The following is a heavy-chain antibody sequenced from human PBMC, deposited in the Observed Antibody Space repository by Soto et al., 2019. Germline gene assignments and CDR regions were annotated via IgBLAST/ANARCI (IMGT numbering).Heavy chain of an antibody. V-gene: IGHV3-15*01. CDR3: TAMNDRDAFEI. Sequence: PGGSLRLSCAASGFTFSSDAMSWVRQAPGKGLEWVGRIRNKNDGGTADYAAPVKGRFTISRDDSKNTLYLQMNSLKTEDTAVYYCTAMNDRDAFEIWGQGTMVTVSS. D-gene: IGHD1-1*01. CDR1: GFTFSSDA. CDR2: IRNKNDGGTA. J-gene: IGHJ3*02.